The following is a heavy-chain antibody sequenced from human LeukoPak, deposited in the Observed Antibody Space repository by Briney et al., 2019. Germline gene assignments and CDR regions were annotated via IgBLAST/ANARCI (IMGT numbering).Heavy chain of an antibody. CDR1: GYTFTSYA. J-gene: IGHJ6*02. D-gene: IGHD6-19*01. Sequence: ASVKVSCKASGYTFTSYAMHWVRQAPGQRLEWMGWINAGNGNTKYSQKFQGRVTITRDTSASTAYMELSSLRSEDTAVYYCARDSAIGQRSSGWPFYYCYGMDVWGQGTTVTVSS. CDR3: ARDSAIGQRSSGWPFYYCYGMDV. CDR2: INAGNGNT. V-gene: IGHV1-3*01.